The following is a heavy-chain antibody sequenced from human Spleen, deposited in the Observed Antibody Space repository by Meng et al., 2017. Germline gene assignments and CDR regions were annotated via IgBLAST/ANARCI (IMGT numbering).Heavy chain of an antibody. Sequence: SETLSLTCAVSGYSITGSYNWGWIRQSPGKGLEWIGSIYQSGSTYYNPSLKSRVTMPADTSKNQFSLKLTSVTAADTAVYYCATHSDGYVDSWGQGTLVTVSS. D-gene: IGHD5-18*01. CDR2: IYQSGST. V-gene: IGHV4-38-2*01. CDR1: GYSITGSYN. J-gene: IGHJ4*02. CDR3: ATHSDGYVDS.